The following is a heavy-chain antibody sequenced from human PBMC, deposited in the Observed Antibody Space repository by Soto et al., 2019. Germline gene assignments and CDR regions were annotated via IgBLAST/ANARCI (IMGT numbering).Heavy chain of an antibody. D-gene: IGHD2-2*01. CDR3: ARERIEDILVVPAALRVEDWFDP. Sequence: SVKVSCKASGGTFSSYAISWVRQAPGQGLEWMGGIIPIFGTANYAQKFQGRVTITADESTSTAYMELSSLRSEDTAVYYCARERIEDILVVPAALRVEDWFDPWGQGTLVTAPQ. J-gene: IGHJ5*02. CDR1: GGTFSSYA. V-gene: IGHV1-69*13. CDR2: IIPIFGTA.